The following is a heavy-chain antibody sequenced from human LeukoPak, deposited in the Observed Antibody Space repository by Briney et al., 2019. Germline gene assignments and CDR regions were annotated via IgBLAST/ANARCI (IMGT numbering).Heavy chain of an antibody. CDR2: IKEDGSER. CDR3: ARQPGGSLNWFDP. J-gene: IGHJ5*02. V-gene: IGHV3-7*03. D-gene: IGHD1-14*01. Sequence: PGGSLRLSCAASGFIFSNYGMNWVRQAPGKGLEWVANIKEDGSERYYVDSVKGRFTISRDNAKNSLFLQMNSLRAEDTAMYYCARQPGGSLNWFDPWGQGTLVTVSS. CDR1: GFIFSNYG.